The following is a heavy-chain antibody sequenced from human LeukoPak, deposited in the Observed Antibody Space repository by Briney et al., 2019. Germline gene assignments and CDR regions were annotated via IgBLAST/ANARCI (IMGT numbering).Heavy chain of an antibody. J-gene: IGHJ3*02. Sequence: GGSLRLSCAASGFTVSSNYMSWVRQAPGKGLEWVSVIYSGGTTYYADSVKGRFTIPRDNSNNTLYLQMISLRAEDTAVYYCARGPVTRFEIWGQGTMVTVSS. CDR3: ARGPVTRFEI. D-gene: IGHD4-17*01. V-gene: IGHV3-53*01. CDR2: IYSGGTT. CDR1: GFTVSSNY.